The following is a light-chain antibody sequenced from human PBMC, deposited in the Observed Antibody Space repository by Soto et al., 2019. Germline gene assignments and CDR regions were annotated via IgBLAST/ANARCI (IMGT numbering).Light chain of an antibody. V-gene: IGLV2-14*01. CDR3: QSYDSSLSGSYV. J-gene: IGLJ1*01. CDR2: GNN. CDR1: SSDVGGYNY. Sequence: QSVLTQPASVSGSPGQSITISCTGTSSDVGGYNYVSWYQQHPGKAPKLIIYGNNNRPSGVPDRFSGSKSGKSASLAITGLQAEDEADYYCQSYDSSLSGSYVFGTGTKVTVL.